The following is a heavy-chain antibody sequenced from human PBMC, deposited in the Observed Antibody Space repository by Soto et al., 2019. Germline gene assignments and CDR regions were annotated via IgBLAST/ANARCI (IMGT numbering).Heavy chain of an antibody. CDR1: GFSLSTSGVG. D-gene: IGHD5-12*01. J-gene: IGHJ4*02. CDR2: IYWDDDK. V-gene: IGHV2-5*02. CDR3: AHIDRVDIVATMVLDY. Sequence: GSGPTLVNPTQTLTLTCTFSGFSLSTSGVGVGWIRQPPGKALEWLALIYWDDDKRYSPSLKSRLTITKDTSKNQVVLTMTNMDPVDTATYYCAHIDRVDIVATMVLDYWGQGTLVTVSS.